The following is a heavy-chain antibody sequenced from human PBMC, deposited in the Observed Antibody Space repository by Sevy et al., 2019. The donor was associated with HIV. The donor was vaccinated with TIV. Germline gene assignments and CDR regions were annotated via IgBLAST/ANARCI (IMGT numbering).Heavy chain of an antibody. D-gene: IGHD2-2*01. CDR1: GFTFSSYA. J-gene: IGHJ5*02. V-gene: IGHV3-30-3*01. CDR3: AGGVGGYCSSTSCAGDWFDP. CDR2: ISYDGSNK. Sequence: GGSLRLSCAASGFTFSSYAMHWVRQAPGKGLEWVAVISYDGSNKYYADSVKGRFTISRENSKNTRYLQMNSLRAEDTAVYHCAGGVGGYCSSTSCAGDWFDPWGQGTLVTVSS.